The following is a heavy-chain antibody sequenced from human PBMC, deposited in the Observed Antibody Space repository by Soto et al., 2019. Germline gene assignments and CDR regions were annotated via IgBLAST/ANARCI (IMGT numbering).Heavy chain of an antibody. J-gene: IGHJ4*02. D-gene: IGHD2-2*01. CDR3: ARDVGSSHGPGHPHYFDY. Sequence: SETLSLTCAVYGGSFSGYYWSWIRQPPGKGLEWIGEINHSGSTNYNPSLKSRVTISLDTSRNQFFLNLNSVTAADTAVYYCARDVGSSHGPGHPHYFDYWGQGTLVTVSS. CDR2: INHSGST. CDR1: GGSFSGYY. V-gene: IGHV4-34*01.